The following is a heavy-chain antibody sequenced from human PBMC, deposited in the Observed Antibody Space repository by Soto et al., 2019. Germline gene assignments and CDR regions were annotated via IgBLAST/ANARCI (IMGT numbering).Heavy chain of an antibody. D-gene: IGHD6-19*01. J-gene: IGHJ4*02. V-gene: IGHV3-23*01. Sequence: EVQLLESGGALVQPGGSLRLSCAASEFTFSNYSMSWVRQAPGKGLEWVSSISGNGNYIFYADSVKGRFTISRDNSKNTLYLQMDSLRAEDTAVYYCATCSIGGCINYYFDYWGQGTLVTVSS. CDR1: EFTFSNYS. CDR2: ISGNGNYI. CDR3: ATCSIGGCINYYFDY.